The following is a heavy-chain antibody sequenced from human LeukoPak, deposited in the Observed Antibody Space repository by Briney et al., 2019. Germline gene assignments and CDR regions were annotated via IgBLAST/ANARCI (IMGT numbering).Heavy chain of an antibody. CDR1: GYTFTSYG. CDR2: INPNSGGT. V-gene: IGHV1-2*02. CDR3: ATSIAALSYYYMDV. D-gene: IGHD6-6*01. J-gene: IGHJ6*03. Sequence: ASVKVSCKASGYTFTSYGISWVRQAPGQGLEWMGWINPNSGGTNYAQKFQGRVTMTRDTSISTAYMELSRLRSDDTAVYYCATSIAALSYYYMDVWGKGTTVTVSS.